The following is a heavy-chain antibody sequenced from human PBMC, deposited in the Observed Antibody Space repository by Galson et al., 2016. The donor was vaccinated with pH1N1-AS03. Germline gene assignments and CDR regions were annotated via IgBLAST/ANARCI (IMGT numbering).Heavy chain of an antibody. Sequence: SLRLSCAASGFTFGSYWMSWVRQAPGKGLEWVANIKEDGSEESYVDSVKGRFTISRDNSKNSLYLQMNSLRVEDTALYYCARYGSSPWFDPWGQGTLVTVSS. V-gene: IGHV3-7*01. CDR1: GFTFGSYW. D-gene: IGHD6-6*01. J-gene: IGHJ5*02. CDR3: ARYGSSPWFDP. CDR2: IKEDGSEE.